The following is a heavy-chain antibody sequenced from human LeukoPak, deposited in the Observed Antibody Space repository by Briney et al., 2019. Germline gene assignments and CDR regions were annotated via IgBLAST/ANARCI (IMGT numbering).Heavy chain of an antibody. CDR2: ISWNSGSI. CDR1: GFPFDDYA. CDR3: AKDKSPRAAAGIDY. V-gene: IGHV3-9*01. D-gene: IGHD6-13*01. Sequence: SLTLSCAASGFPFDDYAMHWVRPAPGKGLEWVSGISWNSGSIGYADSVKGRFTISRDNAKNSLYLQMNSLRAEDTALYYCAKDKSPRAAAGIDYWGQGTLVTVSS. J-gene: IGHJ4*02.